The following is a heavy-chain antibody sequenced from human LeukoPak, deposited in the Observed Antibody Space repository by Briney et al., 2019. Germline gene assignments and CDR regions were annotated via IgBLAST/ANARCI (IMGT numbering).Heavy chain of an antibody. J-gene: IGHJ4*02. D-gene: IGHD3-16*02. CDR1: GGSISSYY. V-gene: IGHV4-59*01. CDR3: ARGLGFYDYVWGSHRYTPYYFDY. Sequence: SETLSLTCIVSGGSISSYYWNWIRQPPGKGLEWIGYIYYSGYTNYNPSLKSRVPISVDTSKNQFSLKLRSVTAADTAVYYCARGLGFYDYVWGSHRYTPYYFDYWGQGTLVTVSS. CDR2: IYYSGYT.